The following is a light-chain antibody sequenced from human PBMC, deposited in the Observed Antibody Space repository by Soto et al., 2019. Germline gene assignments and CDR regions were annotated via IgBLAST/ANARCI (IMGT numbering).Light chain of an antibody. CDR2: SNN. Sequence: QSVLTQPPSASGTPGQRVTISCSGSSSNIGRYTVNWYQQLPVTAPKLLIYSNNQRPSGVPDRFSGSKSGTSASLAISGLQSEDEADYYCAAWDDSLNGVVFGGGTKLTVL. V-gene: IGLV1-44*01. CDR3: AAWDDSLNGVV. CDR1: SSNIGRYT. J-gene: IGLJ2*01.